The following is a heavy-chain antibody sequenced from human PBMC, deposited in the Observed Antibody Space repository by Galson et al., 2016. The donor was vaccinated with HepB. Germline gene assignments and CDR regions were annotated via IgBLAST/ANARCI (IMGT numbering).Heavy chain of an antibody. CDR2: INWNGEST. V-gene: IGHV3-20*04. CDR3: VRGVTVLRGVTRPIDY. CDR1: GFALYDHG. D-gene: IGHD3-10*01. J-gene: IGHJ4*02. Sequence: SLRLSCAGSGFALYDHGMSWVRQVPGKGLEWVSGINWNGESTGYADSVKGRFIISRDNAKNSLYLQMNSLRVEDTALYYCVRGVTVLRGVTRPIDYWGQGTRVTVSS.